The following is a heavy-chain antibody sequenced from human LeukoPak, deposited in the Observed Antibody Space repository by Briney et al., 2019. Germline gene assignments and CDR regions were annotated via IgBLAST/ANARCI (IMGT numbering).Heavy chain of an antibody. CDR1: GFTFSNAW. J-gene: IGHJ4*02. CDR3: TTDIPVTIVRGVQTI. D-gene: IGHD3-10*01. CDR2: IKSKTDGGTT. V-gene: IGHV3-15*01. Sequence: GGSLRLSCAASGFTFSNAWMSWVRQAPGKGLEWVGRIKSKTDGGTTDYAAPVKGRFTISRDDSKNTLYLQMNSLKTEDTAVYYCTTDIPVTIVRGVQTIWGQGTLVTVSS.